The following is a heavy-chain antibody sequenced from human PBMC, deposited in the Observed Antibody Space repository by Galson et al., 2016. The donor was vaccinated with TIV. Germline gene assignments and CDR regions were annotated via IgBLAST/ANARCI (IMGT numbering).Heavy chain of an antibody. CDR1: GFTFNNYW. D-gene: IGHD2-2*01. Sequence: SLRLSCAASGFTFNNYWMSWVRQAPGKGLEWVANIKQDGSEKDYVDSVKGRFTISRDNAKNSLYLQMSSRRAADTAVYYGARVHRDIVVVPAATPNNWFAPWGQGTLVVVSS. V-gene: IGHV3-7*01. CDR3: ARVHRDIVVVPAATPNNWFAP. J-gene: IGHJ5*02. CDR2: IKQDGSEK.